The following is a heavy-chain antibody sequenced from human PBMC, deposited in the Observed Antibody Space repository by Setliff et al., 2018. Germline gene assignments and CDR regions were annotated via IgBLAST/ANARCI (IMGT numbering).Heavy chain of an antibody. J-gene: IGHJ4*02. CDR3: ARDRSYYASGSFTKWFDY. V-gene: IGHV4-61*09. D-gene: IGHD3-10*01. Sequence: SETLSLTCTVSGGSIRSGSYYWNWIRQAAGKGLEWLGHIYTSGSTNSNPSLKSRVTMSVDTSKNQFSLKLNSVTAADTATYYCARDRSYYASGSFTKWFDYWGQGALVTVS. CDR2: IYTSGST. CDR1: GGSIRSGSYY.